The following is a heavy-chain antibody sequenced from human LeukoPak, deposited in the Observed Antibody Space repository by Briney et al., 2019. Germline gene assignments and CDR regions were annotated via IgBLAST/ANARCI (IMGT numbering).Heavy chain of an antibody. J-gene: IGHJ3*02. V-gene: IGHV3-7*01. Sequence: QAGGSLRLSCAASGFTFSHYWMSWVRQTPGKGLEWVANIKPDGSDKYYVDSVKGRFTISRDNAKNSLYLQMDSLRAEGTAVYYCAREDMWAFDMWGQGTMVTVSS. CDR1: GFTFSHYW. CDR3: AREDMWAFDM. D-gene: IGHD2-15*01. CDR2: IKPDGSDK.